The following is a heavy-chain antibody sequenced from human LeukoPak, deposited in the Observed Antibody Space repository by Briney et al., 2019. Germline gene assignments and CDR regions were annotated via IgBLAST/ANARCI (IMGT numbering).Heavy chain of an antibody. Sequence: ASVKVSCKASGYTFTSYGIGWLRQAPEKGLEGLGWISAYNGNTNYAQKLQGRVTMTTDTSTGTAYMELRSLRSDDTAVYYCASRRWYSSGWYDYWGQGTLVTVSS. CDR1: GYTFTSYG. CDR3: ASRRWYSSGWYDY. J-gene: IGHJ4*02. D-gene: IGHD6-19*01. V-gene: IGHV1-18*01. CDR2: ISAYNGNT.